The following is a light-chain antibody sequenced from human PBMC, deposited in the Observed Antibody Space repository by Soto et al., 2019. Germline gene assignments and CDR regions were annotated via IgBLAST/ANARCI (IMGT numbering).Light chain of an antibody. CDR2: ATS. Sequence: EIPLPQSPSSLAASVGDRLTLTCRASRNVSIYLNWYQHKPGKGPTLLIHATSNLQIGVPSRFSGSGSGTEFTLTISSLEPEDFVTYYCQHSYKMPSFGQWTRLVIK. V-gene: IGKV1-39*01. J-gene: IGKJ5*01. CDR1: RNVSIY. CDR3: QHSYKMPS.